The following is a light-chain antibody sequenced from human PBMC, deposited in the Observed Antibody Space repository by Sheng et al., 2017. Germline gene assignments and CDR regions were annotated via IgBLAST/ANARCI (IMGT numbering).Light chain of an antibody. CDR3: QQSYSTPPYS. CDR1: QSISTS. CDR2: GAS. J-gene: IGKJ2*03. V-gene: IGKV1-39*01. Sequence: DIQMTQSPSSLSASVGDRITITCRASQSISTSLNWYQEKPGKAPKLLIYGASSLQGGVPSRFSGSGSGTDFTLTISSLQPEDFATYYCQQSYSTPPYSFGQGTKLAIK.